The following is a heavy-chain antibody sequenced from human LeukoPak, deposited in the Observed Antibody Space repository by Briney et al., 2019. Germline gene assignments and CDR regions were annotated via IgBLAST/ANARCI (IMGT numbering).Heavy chain of an antibody. CDR2: IYYSGST. CDR1: GGSVSSGRYC. CDR3: ARGREYGDFFDA. Sequence: PSETLSLTCTVSGGSVSSGRYCWSWIRQPPGKGLEWIGYIYYSGSTNYNPSLKSRVTISVDTSKNQFSLKLSSVTAADTAVYYCARGREYGDFFDAWGDRTLVSVPS. D-gene: IGHD4-17*01. V-gene: IGHV4-61*01. J-gene: IGHJ4*01.